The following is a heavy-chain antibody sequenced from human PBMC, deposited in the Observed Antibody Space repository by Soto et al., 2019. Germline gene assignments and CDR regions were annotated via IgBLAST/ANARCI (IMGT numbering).Heavy chain of an antibody. CDR2: IYYSGST. V-gene: IGHV4-59*08. CDR1: GGSISSYY. CDR3: ARHVPYCSDTSHCAYGMDV. J-gene: IGHJ6*02. D-gene: IGHD2-2*01. Sequence: QVQLQESGPGLVKPSETLSLTCTVSGGSISSYYWSWIRQPPGKGLEWIGYIYYSGSTNYNPPLKSRVTISVDTSKNQFSLKLSSVTAADTAVYYCARHVPYCSDTSHCAYGMDVWGQGTTVTVSS.